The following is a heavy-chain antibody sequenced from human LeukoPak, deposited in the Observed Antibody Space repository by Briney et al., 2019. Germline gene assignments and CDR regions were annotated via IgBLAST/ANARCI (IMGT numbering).Heavy chain of an antibody. D-gene: IGHD3-16*01. V-gene: IGHV4-59*01. CDR3: AIVGAYFDY. CDR1: GGSISSYY. Sequence: SETLSLTCTVSGGSISSYYWSWIRQPPGKGLEWIGYIYYSGSTNYNPSLKSRVTISVDTSKNQFSLKLSSVTAADTAVYYCAIVGAYFDYWGQGTLVTVSS. CDR2: IYYSGST. J-gene: IGHJ4*02.